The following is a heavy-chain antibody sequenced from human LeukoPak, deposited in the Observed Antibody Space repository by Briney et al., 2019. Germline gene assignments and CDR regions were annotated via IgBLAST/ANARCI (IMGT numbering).Heavy chain of an antibody. D-gene: IGHD6-13*01. CDR2: ISGSGGST. CDR3: AKYSSNWYDYFDY. V-gene: IGHV3-23*01. Sequence: GGSLRLSCAASGFTFSSYAMSWVRQAPGKGLEWVSVISGSGGSTYYADSVKGRFTISRDNSKNTLYLQMNSLRAEDTAVYYCAKYSSNWYDYFDYWGQGTLVTVSS. CDR1: GFTFSSYA. J-gene: IGHJ4*02.